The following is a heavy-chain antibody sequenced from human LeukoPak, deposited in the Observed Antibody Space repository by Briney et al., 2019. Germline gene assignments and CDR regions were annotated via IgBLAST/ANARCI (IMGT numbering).Heavy chain of an antibody. J-gene: IGHJ4*02. D-gene: IGHD2-2*01. CDR2: IYHSGST. CDR3: ARSLSTAGIDY. Sequence: SETLSLTCAVSGYSISTGRYWGWIRQPPGKGLEWIGSIYHSGSTYYNPSLKSRVTISVGTSKNHFSLTLRSVTAADTAVYYCARSLSTAGIDYWGQGTLVTVSS. CDR1: GYSISTGRY. V-gene: IGHV4-38-2*01.